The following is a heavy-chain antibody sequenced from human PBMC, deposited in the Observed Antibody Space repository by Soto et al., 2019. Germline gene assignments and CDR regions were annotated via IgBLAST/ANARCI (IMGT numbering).Heavy chain of an antibody. J-gene: IGHJ3*02. CDR3: ARAGGLVVVAANDAFDI. CDR1: GGSISSGDYY. D-gene: IGHD2-15*01. Sequence: PSETLSLTCTVSGGSISSGDYYWSWIRQPPGKGLEWIGYIYHSGSTYYNPSLKSRVTISVDTSKNQFSLKLSSVTAADTAVYYCARAGGLVVVAANDAFDIWGQGTMVTVSS. V-gene: IGHV4-30-4*01. CDR2: IYHSGST.